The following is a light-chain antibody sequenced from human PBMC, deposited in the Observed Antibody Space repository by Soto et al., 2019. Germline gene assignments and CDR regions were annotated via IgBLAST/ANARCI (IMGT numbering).Light chain of an antibody. CDR3: SSYTARESYV. J-gene: IGLJ1*01. CDR2: DVT. CDR1: SSDIGTYNF. V-gene: IGLV2-14*03. Sequence: QSALTQPASVSGSPGQSITISCTGTSSDIGTYNFVSWYQQHPGKAPKLMIYDVTNRPSGVSNLFSGSKSDNTASLTISGLQAEDEADYYCSSYTARESYVFGTGTKLTVL.